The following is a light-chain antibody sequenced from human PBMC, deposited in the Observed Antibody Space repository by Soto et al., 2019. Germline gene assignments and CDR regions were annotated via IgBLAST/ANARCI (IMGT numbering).Light chain of an antibody. Sequence: IVLTQSPATLSLSPGERASLSCRASQIVGTSLAWYQQRPGQSPRLLIYASSRAAGIPARFSGGGSGTHFTLTISSLEPEDFAVYYCQQRFAWPLTFGGGTKVEIK. CDR3: QQRFAWPLT. CDR2: AS. V-gene: IGKV3-11*01. J-gene: IGKJ4*01. CDR1: QIVGTS.